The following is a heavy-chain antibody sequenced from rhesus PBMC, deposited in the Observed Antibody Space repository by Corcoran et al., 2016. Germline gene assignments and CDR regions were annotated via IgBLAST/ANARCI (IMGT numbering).Heavy chain of an antibody. D-gene: IGHD3S6*01. CDR3: ARGYYEDDYGYYYTPYYFDY. Sequence: QVQLQESGPGVVKPSETLSLTCAVSGGSISGYYLWSWIRQPPGKGLEWFGYIYGGSGSTSYNPSLKSRVIISIDTSKNQFSLKLSSVTAADTAVYYCARGYYEDDYGYYYTPYYFDYWGQGVLVTVSS. CDR1: GGSISGYYL. V-gene: IGHV4-143*01. J-gene: IGHJ4*01. CDR2: IYGGSGST.